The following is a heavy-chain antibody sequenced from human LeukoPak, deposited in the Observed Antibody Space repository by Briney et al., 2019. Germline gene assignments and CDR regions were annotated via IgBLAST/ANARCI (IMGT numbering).Heavy chain of an antibody. Sequence: PSETLSLTCTVSGGSFSSYYWSWIRQPPGKGLEWIGYIYYSGSTNYNPSLKSRVTISVDTSKNQFSLKLTSVTAADTAVYYCARSDWSSYYYYMDVWGKGTTVTISS. V-gene: IGHV4-59*01. CDR2: IYYSGST. D-gene: IGHD3-9*01. CDR3: ARSDWSSYYYYMDV. J-gene: IGHJ6*03. CDR1: GGSFSSYY.